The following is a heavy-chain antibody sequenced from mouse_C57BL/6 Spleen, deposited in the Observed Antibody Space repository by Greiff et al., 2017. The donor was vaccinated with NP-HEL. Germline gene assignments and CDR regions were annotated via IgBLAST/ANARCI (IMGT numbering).Heavy chain of an antibody. D-gene: IGHD1-1*01. CDR2: INPSSGYT. V-gene: IGHV1-4*01. CDR3: AHYGSSYDYAMDY. J-gene: IGHJ4*01. Sequence: QVQLQQSGAELARPGALVKMSCKASGYTFTSYTMHWVQQRPGQGLEWIGYINPSSGYTKYNQKFKDKATLTADKSSSTAYMQLSSLTSEDSAVYYCAHYGSSYDYAMDYWGQGTSVTVSS. CDR1: GYTFTSYT.